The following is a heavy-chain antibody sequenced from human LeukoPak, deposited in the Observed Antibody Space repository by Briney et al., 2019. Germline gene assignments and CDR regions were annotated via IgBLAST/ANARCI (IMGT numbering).Heavy chain of an antibody. CDR3: ARDRNGVVAATPFMDV. D-gene: IGHD2-15*01. V-gene: IGHV4-38-2*02. CDR2: IYHSGST. J-gene: IGHJ6*03. Sequence: SKTLSLTCAVSGYSISSGYYWGWIRQPPGKGLEFIGSIYHSGSTYYNPSLKSRVTISVDTSKNQFSLKLSSVTAADTAMYFCARDRNGVVAATPFMDVWGKGTTVTVSS. CDR1: GYSISSGYY.